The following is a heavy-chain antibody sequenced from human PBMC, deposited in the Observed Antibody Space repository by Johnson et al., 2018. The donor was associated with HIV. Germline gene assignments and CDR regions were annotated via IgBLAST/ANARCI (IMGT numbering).Heavy chain of an antibody. D-gene: IGHD5-24*01. J-gene: IGHJ3*02. V-gene: IGHV3-11*04. CDR1: GFSFSDYY. Sequence: QVHLVESGGGLVKPGGSLRLSCAASGFSFSDYYMSWIRQAPGKGLEWISYISRSGSTIYYADSVKGRFTISRDNAKNSLYLQMNSRSAEDTAVYYCARRRRDGDAFDIWGQGTMVTVSS. CDR2: ISRSGSTI. CDR3: ARRRRDGDAFDI.